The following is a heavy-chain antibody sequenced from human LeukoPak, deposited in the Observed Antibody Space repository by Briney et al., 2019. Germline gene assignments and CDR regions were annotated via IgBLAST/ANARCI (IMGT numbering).Heavy chain of an antibody. V-gene: IGHV6-1*01. CDR3: ARGVFSHWFDP. Sequence: SQTLSLTCAISGDSVSSNSAAWNRIRQSPSRGLEWLGRTYYRSKWYYDYAVSVKSRITINPDTSKNQCSLQLNSVTPEDTAVYYCARGVFSHWFDPWGQGTLVIVSS. CDR1: GDSVSSNSAA. J-gene: IGHJ5*02. CDR2: TYYRSKWYY.